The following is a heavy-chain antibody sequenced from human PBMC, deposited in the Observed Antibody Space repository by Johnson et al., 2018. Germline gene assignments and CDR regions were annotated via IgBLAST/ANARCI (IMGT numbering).Heavy chain of an antibody. CDR3: ARAYYYYYYGLDV. CDR1: EFTVSNFD. V-gene: IGHV3-13*01. J-gene: IGHJ6*02. CDR2: FGTAGNT. Sequence: VQLVESGGGLVQPGGSLRLSCVASEFTVSNFDMHWVRQAPGKGLEWVSGFGTAGNTFYSASVKGRFTISRENAKNSLYLQMNSLTAGDTAVYYCARAYYYYYYGLDVWGQGTAGIVSS.